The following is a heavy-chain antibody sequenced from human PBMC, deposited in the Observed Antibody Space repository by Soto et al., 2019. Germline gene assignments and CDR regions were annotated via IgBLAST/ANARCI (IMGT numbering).Heavy chain of an antibody. D-gene: IGHD3-3*01. CDR1: GFTFSSYS. CDR2: ISSGSSYI. CDR3: ARGGDFWTTLRTGMDV. V-gene: IGHV3-21*01. Sequence: GGSLRLSCAASGFTFSSYSMNWVRQAPGRGLEWVSSISSGSSYIYYADSVKGRFTISRDNAKNPLYLQMNSLRAEDTAVYYCARGGDFWTTLRTGMDVWGQGTTVTVSS. J-gene: IGHJ6*02.